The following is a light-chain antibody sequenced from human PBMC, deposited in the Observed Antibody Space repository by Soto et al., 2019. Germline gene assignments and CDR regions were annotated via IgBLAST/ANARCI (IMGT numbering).Light chain of an antibody. CDR2: DVS. V-gene: IGLV2-14*01. CDR3: SSYTSSSTPYV. Sequence: QSALTQPASVSGSPAQSITISCTGTSSDVGGYNYVSWYQQHPGKAPKLTIYDVSNRPSGVSNRFSGSKSGNTASLTISGLQAEDEADYYCSSYTSSSTPYVFGSGTKLTVL. J-gene: IGLJ1*01. CDR1: SSDVGGYNY.